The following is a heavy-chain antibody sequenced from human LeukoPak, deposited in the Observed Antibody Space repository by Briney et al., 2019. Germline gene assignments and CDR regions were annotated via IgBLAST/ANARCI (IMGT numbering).Heavy chain of an antibody. CDR3: ARGGFSRARKLDY. Sequence: PSETLSLTCAVYGGSFSGYYWSWIRQPPGKGLEWIGEINHSGSTNYNPSLKSRVTISVDTSKNQFSLKLSSVTAADTAVHYCARGGFSRARKLDYWGQGTLVTVSS. CDR1: GGSFSGYY. J-gene: IGHJ4*02. CDR2: INHSGST. V-gene: IGHV4-34*01.